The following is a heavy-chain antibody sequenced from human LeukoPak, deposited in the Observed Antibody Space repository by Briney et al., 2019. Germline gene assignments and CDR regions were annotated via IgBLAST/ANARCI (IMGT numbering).Heavy chain of an antibody. J-gene: IGHJ4*02. CDR3: AARPIAAGYFDY. CDR1: GGSISSYY. D-gene: IGHD6-13*01. Sequence: SETXSLTCTVSGGSISSYYWSWIRQPPGKGLEWIGYIYYSGSTNYNPSLKSRVTISVDTSKNQFSLKLSSVTAADTAVYYCAARPIAAGYFDYWGQGTLVTVSS. CDR2: IYYSGST. V-gene: IGHV4-59*01.